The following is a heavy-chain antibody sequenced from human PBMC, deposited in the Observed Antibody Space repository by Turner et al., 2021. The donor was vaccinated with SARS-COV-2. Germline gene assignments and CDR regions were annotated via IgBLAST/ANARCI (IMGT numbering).Heavy chain of an antibody. V-gene: IGHV1-8*01. CDR3: ASAAQLTVWFDP. CDR1: GYTFTSYD. CDR2: MNPSSGNT. J-gene: IGHJ5*02. Sequence: QVQLVQSGAEVTKPGASVKVSCKDSGYTFTSYDINCVRQATGQGLEGMVWMNPSSGNTGYAQQFQGRVTMTSSTSISTAYMELSSLRSEDTAVYCCASAAQLTVWFDPWGQGALVTVSS. D-gene: IGHD6-25*01.